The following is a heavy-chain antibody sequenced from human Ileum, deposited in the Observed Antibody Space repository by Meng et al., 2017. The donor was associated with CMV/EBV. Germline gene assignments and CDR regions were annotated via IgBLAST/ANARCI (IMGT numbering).Heavy chain of an antibody. CDR1: GGTFSNFA. D-gene: IGHD2-2*01. V-gene: IGHV1-69*05. CDR2: FIPIFGTA. Sequence: SVKVSCKASGGTFSNFAISWVRQAPGQGLEWMGGFIPIFGTAKYAQVFQGRVTITTDESTSTAYMELSSLRSEDTAVYYCSREGGQVVPAAYGMDVWGQGTTVTVSS. J-gene: IGHJ6*02. CDR3: SREGGQVVPAAYGMDV.